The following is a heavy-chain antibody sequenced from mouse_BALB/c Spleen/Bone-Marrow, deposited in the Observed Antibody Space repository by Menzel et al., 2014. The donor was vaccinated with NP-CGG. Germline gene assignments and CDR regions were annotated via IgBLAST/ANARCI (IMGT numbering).Heavy chain of an antibody. CDR2: ISYDGSN. J-gene: IGHJ1*01. V-gene: IGHV3-6*02. CDR1: GYSITSGYY. CDR3: AREGGSLWYFDV. Sequence: VQLKQSGPGLVKPSQSLSLTCSVTGYSITSGYYWNWIRQFPGNKLEWMGYISYDGSNNYNPSLKIRISITRDTSKNQFFLKLSSVTTEDTATYYCAREGGSLWYFDVWGAGTTVTVSS.